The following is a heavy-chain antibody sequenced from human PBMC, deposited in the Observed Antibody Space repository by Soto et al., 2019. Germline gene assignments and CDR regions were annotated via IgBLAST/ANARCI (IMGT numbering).Heavy chain of an antibody. Sequence: QVQLQQSGPRLVKPSETLSLTCTVSSGPDRSHNWGWIRQPPGRGLEWIGYVYYTGDTAYNPSLRGRVTISADTSTNDISLTLNSVTAADKAVYYCVRQGIDYLHGLVDVWGQGTTVSVSS. D-gene: IGHD4-17*01. J-gene: IGHJ6*02. CDR3: VRQGIDYLHGLVDV. CDR1: SGPDRSHN. V-gene: IGHV4-59*08. CDR2: VYYTGDT.